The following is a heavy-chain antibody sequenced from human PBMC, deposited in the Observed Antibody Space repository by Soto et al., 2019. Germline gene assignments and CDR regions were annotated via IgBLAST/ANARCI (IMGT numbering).Heavy chain of an antibody. CDR1: GFTFSSYA. D-gene: IGHD3-10*01. CDR2: ISGSGGST. V-gene: IGHV3-23*01. J-gene: IGHJ6*02. Sequence: GGSLRLSCAASGFTFSSYAMSWVRQAPGKGLEWVSAISGSGGSTYYADSVRGRFTISRDNSKNTLYLQMNSLRAEDTAVYYCAKAARKGYYYGSGSYYTSVYYGMDVWGQGTTVTVSS. CDR3: AKAARKGYYYGSGSYYTSVYYGMDV.